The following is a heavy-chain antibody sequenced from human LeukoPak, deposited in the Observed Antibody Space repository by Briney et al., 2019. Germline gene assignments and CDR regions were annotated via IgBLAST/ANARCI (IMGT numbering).Heavy chain of an antibody. V-gene: IGHV3-7*01. J-gene: IGHJ4*02. Sequence: GGSLRLSCAASGFTFSSYGMSWVCQAPGKGLEWVANIKKDGSEKYYVDSVKGRFTISRDNAKTSLYLQMNSLRAEDTAVYYCARDLSGVTGYTYGRGIDYWGQGTLVTVSS. CDR2: IKKDGSEK. D-gene: IGHD5-18*01. CDR1: GFTFSSYG. CDR3: ARDLSGVTGYTYGRGIDY.